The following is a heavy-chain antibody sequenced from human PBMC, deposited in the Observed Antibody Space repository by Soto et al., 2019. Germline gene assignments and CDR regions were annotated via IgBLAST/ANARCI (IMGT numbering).Heavy chain of an antibody. CDR1: GFSFDDYA. J-gene: IGHJ5*02. CDR3: ARGGSGALTSAAGTTNWLDP. CDR2: ISWSSGNI. D-gene: IGHD1-1*01. V-gene: IGHV3-9*01. Sequence: EVQLVESGGGVVQPGRSLRLSCAGSGFSFDDYAMSWVRQVPGAGLEWVAGISWSSGNIAHADSVKGRFIISRDNDKSSLYLQMNSLRSDDTALYFCARGGSGALTSAAGTTNWLDPWGQGTLVIVSS.